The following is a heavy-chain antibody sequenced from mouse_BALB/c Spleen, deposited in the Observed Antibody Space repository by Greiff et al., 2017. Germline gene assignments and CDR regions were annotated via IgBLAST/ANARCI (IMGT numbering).Heavy chain of an antibody. V-gene: IGHV2-2*02. CDR3: ARVSQTGAYYFDY. J-gene: IGHJ2*01. D-gene: IGHD4-1*01. CDR1: GFSLTSYG. CDR2: IWSGGST. Sequence: VQLVESGPGLVQPSQSLSITCTVSGFSLTSYGVHWVRQSPGKGLEWLGVIWSGGSTDYNAAFISRLSISKDNSKSQVFFKLNSLQANDTAIYYCARVSQTGAYYFDYWGQGTTLTVSS.